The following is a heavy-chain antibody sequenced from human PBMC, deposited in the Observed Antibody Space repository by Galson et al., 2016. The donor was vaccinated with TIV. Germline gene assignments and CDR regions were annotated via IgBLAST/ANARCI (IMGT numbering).Heavy chain of an antibody. Sequence: SVKVSCKVSGNSLNELVIHWVRQAPGKGLEWMGGFDPEVAKTVYARKFQGGVTMTADTYRDTAYMELGSLRIEDTAVYYCATVAWFPGLSLDNWGQGTLVTVSS. CDR2: FDPEVAKT. V-gene: IGHV1-24*01. J-gene: IGHJ4*02. CDR1: GNSLNELV. CDR3: ATVAWFPGLSLDN. D-gene: IGHD2/OR15-2a*01.